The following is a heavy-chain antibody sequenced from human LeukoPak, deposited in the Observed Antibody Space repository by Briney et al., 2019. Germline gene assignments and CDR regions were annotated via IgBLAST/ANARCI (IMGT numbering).Heavy chain of an antibody. Sequence: SETLSLTCTVSGGSISSYYWSWIRQPPGKGLEWIGYIYYSGSTNYNPSLKSRVTISVDTSKNQFSLKLSSVTAADTAVYYCARAHYDFWSGYYPFDYWGQGTLVTVSS. CDR1: GGSISSYY. D-gene: IGHD3-3*01. CDR2: IYYSGST. V-gene: IGHV4-59*01. CDR3: ARAHYDFWSGYYPFDY. J-gene: IGHJ4*02.